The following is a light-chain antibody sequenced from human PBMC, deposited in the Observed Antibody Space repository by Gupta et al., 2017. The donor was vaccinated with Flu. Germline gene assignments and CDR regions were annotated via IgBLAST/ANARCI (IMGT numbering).Light chain of an antibody. CDR2: RAS. J-gene: IGKJ2*03. CDR3: QQYDNYRYS. V-gene: IGKV1-5*03. CDR1: QSIDCW. Sequence: VDKVTIACRASQSIDCWLAWYQQNPGKAPKVLIYRASILQTGVPSRFSGSGAGTDFTLTISSLQPDDFATYYCQQYDNYRYSFGQGTKLDIK.